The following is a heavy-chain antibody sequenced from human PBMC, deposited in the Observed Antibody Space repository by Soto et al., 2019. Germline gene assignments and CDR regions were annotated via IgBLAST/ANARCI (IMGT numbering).Heavy chain of an antibody. CDR1: GGSFSGYY. CDR2: INHSGST. Sequence: SETLSLTCAVYGGSFSGYYWGWIRQPPGKGLEWIGEINHSGSTNYNPSLKSRVTISVDTSKNQFSLKLSSVTAADTAVYYCARDSVARYYYYYGMDVWGQGTTVTVSS. D-gene: IGHD6-19*01. V-gene: IGHV4-34*01. J-gene: IGHJ6*02. CDR3: ARDSVARYYYYYGMDV.